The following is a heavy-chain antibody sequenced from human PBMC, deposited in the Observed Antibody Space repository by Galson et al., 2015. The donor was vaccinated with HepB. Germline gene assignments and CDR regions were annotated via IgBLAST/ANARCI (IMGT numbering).Heavy chain of an antibody. V-gene: IGHV3-23*01. CDR3: ARAGITMVRGVSQGFDS. CDR2: ISGSGGST. CDR1: GFTFSSYA. J-gene: IGHJ5*01. Sequence: SLRLSCAASGFTFSSYAMSWVRQAPGKGLEWVSAISGSGGSTYYADSVKGRFTISRDNSKNTLYLQMNSLRAEDTAVYYCARAGITMVRGVSQGFDSWGQGTLVTVSS. D-gene: IGHD3-10*01.